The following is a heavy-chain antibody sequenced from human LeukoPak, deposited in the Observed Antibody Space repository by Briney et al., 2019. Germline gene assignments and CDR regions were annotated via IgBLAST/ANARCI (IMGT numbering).Heavy chain of an antibody. CDR1: GGSISSGSYY. J-gene: IGHJ5*02. CDR2: THTSGST. D-gene: IGHD3-10*01. CDR3: ARAWPLEGDLNNWFDP. V-gene: IGHV4-61*02. Sequence: SETLSLTCTVSGGSISSGSYYWSWIRQPAGKGLEWIGRTHTSGSTNYNPSLKSRVTISVDTSKNQFSLKLSSVTAADTAVYYCARAWPLEGDLNNWFDPWGQGTLVTVSS.